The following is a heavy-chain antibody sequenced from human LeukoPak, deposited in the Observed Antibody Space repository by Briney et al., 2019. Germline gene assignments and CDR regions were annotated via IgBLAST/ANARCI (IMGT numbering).Heavy chain of an antibody. CDR2: MNPNSGNT. CDR1: GYTFTSYD. Sequence: RRASVKVSCKASGYTFTSYDINWVRQATGQGLEWMGWMNPNSGNTGYAQKLQGRVTMTTDTSTSTAYMELRSLRSDDTAVYYCARVEIAAAHFYYYYYMDVWGKGTTVTVSS. V-gene: IGHV1-8*02. J-gene: IGHJ6*03. D-gene: IGHD6-13*01. CDR3: ARVEIAAAHFYYYYYMDV.